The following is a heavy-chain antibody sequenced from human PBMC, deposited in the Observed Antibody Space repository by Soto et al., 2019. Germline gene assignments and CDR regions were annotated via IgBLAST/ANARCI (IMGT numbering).Heavy chain of an antibody. Sequence: EVQLVESGGGLVMPGGSLRLSCIASGFSFSTYSMNWVRQAPGKGLEWVSSIRRSGDYTYYADSLKGRFTISRDNAKNSLSLQMISPRAEDTAVYYCARSTSLGGMDVWGQGTTVTVSS. CDR2: IRRSGDYT. V-gene: IGHV3-21*01. J-gene: IGHJ6*02. D-gene: IGHD1-1*01. CDR1: GFSFSTYS. CDR3: ARSTSLGGMDV.